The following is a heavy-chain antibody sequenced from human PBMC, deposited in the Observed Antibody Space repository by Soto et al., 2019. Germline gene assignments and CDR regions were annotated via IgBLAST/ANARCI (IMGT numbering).Heavy chain of an antibody. J-gene: IGHJ4*02. V-gene: IGHV1-18*01. CDR3: ARDEGGYDILTGYYKAHHFDY. CDR2: ISPHNFNT. D-gene: IGHD3-9*01. Sequence: ASVKVPCKASGYTFTHFYITWVRQKNGQELEWMGAISPHNFNTNYAQKFRGRVTLTTEKSTNTAYMDLRSLTSDDTAVYYCARDEGGYDILTGYYKAHHFDYWGQGVPVTVSS. CDR1: GYTFTHFY.